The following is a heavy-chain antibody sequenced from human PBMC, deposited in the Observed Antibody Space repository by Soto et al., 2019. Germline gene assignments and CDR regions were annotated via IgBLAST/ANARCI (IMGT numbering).Heavy chain of an antibody. CDR3: ARGRYGDY. CDR1: GYTFTSYG. Sequence: QVHLVQSGAEVKKPGASVKVSCKCSGYTFTSYGITWVRQALGQGLEWMGWISAHNGNTNYAQKLQARVTVTRDTSTSTAYMELSGLRSDDTAVYYCARGRYGDYWGQGALVTVSS. D-gene: IGHD1-1*01. J-gene: IGHJ4*02. CDR2: ISAHNGNT. V-gene: IGHV1-18*01.